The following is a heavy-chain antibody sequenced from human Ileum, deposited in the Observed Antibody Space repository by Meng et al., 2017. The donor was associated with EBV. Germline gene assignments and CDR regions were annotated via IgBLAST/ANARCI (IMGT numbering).Heavy chain of an antibody. Sequence: QVLLVCSGGGVAQPGRSLSLSCVAAGFTVSGYAMSWVRQAPGKGLEWVADIGYDGSNKYYADSVKGRFTISRDNSRNMLYLQMNSLRAEDTAVYYCARADSSGSYYFDYWGQGTLVTVSS. CDR1: GFTVSGYA. CDR2: IGYDGSNK. J-gene: IGHJ4*02. V-gene: IGHV3-33*01. CDR3: ARADSSGSYYFDY. D-gene: IGHD3-22*01.